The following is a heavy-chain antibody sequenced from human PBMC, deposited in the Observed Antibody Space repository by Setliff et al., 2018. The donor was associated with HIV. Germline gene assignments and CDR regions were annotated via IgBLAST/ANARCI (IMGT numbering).Heavy chain of an antibody. CDR3: ARGDPWFGELLSYYYYGMDV. CDR1: GYTFTGYY. CDR2: INPNSGGT. D-gene: IGHD3-10*01. V-gene: IGHV1-2*02. J-gene: IGHJ6*02. Sequence: ASVKVSCKASGYTFTGYYMHWVRQAPGQGLEWMGWINPNSGGTNYAQKFPGRVTMTRDTSISTAYMELSRLRSDDTAVYYCARGDPWFGELLSYYYYGMDVWGQGTTVTVSS.